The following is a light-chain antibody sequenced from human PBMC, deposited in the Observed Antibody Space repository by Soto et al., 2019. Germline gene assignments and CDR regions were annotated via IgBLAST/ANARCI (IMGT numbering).Light chain of an antibody. CDR2: GAS. CDR3: QQYGSSSWT. Sequence: EIVLTQSPGTLSLSPGERATLFCRASQSVSSNYLAWYQQKPGQAPRLLIYGASSRATGIPDRFSGSGSGTDFTLTISRLEPEDFAVYYCQQYGSSSWTFGQGTKVEIK. J-gene: IGKJ1*01. V-gene: IGKV3-20*01. CDR1: QSVSSNY.